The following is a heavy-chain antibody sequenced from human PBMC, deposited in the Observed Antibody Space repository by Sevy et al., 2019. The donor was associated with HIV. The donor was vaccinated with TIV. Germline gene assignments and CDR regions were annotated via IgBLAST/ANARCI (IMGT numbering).Heavy chain of an antibody. CDR2: IRYDGSSK. Sequence: EGSLRLSCAASGFIFSNYGMHWVRQAPGKELEWVALIRYDGSSKYYGDSVKGRFTISRDNSKNTMDLQMNSLRVEDTDVYYCSRGANYYHSSGSLPNFDFWGQGTLVTVSS. V-gene: IGHV3-30*02. CDR1: GFIFSNYG. J-gene: IGHJ4*02. CDR3: SRGANYYHSSGSLPNFDF. D-gene: IGHD3-22*01.